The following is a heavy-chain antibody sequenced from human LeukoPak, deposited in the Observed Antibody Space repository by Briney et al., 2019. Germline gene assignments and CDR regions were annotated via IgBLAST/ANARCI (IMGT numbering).Heavy chain of an antibody. CDR3: ARDRRFWSGYYTPFDY. D-gene: IGHD3-3*01. J-gene: IGHJ4*02. V-gene: IGHV4-30-2*01. CDR2: IYHSGST. Sequence: SETLSLTCTVSGGSISSGGYYWSWIRQPPGKGLEWIGYIYHSGSTYYNPSLKSRVTISVDRSKNQFSLKLSSVTAADTAVYYCARDRRFWSGYYTPFDYWGQGTLVTVSS. CDR1: GGSISSGGYY.